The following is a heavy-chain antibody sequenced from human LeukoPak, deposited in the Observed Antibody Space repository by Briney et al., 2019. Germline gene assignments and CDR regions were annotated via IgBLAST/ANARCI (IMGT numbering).Heavy chain of an antibody. CDR1: GFTFSSYA. V-gene: IGHV3-30*04. CDR3: ATDGPGRYTAMLDY. J-gene: IGHJ4*02. CDR2: ISYDGSNK. Sequence: PGGSLRLSCSASGFTFSSYAMHWVRQAPGKGLEWVAVISYDGSNKYYADSVKGRFTISRDNSKNTLYLQMNSLRAEDTAVYYCATDGPGRYTAMLDYWGQGTLVTVSS. D-gene: IGHD5-18*01.